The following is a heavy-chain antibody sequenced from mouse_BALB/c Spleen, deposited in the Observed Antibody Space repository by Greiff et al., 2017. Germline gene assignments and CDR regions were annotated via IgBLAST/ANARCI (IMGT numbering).Heavy chain of an antibody. V-gene: IGHV5-6-5*01. CDR1: GFTFSSYA. CDR3: ARVPIYYDYDDAMDY. D-gene: IGHD2-4*01. J-gene: IGHJ4*01. Sequence: EVKLVESGGGLVKPGGSLKLSCAASGFTFSSYAMSWVRQTPEKRLEWVASISSGGSTYYPDSVKGRFTISRDNARNILYLQMSSLRSEDTAMYYCARVPIYYDYDDAMDYWGQGTSVTVSS. CDR2: ISSGGST.